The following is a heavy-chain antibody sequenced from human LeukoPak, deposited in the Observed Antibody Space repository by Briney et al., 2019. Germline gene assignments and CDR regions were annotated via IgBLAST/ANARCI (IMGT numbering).Heavy chain of an antibody. J-gene: IGHJ4*02. V-gene: IGHV4-59*01. CDR2: MSYSGST. CDR3: ARGSDFGDY. CDR1: GGSISSYY. D-gene: IGHD4-17*01. Sequence: PSETLSLTCTVSGGSISSYYWSWIRQPPGKGLEWIGYMSYSGSTHYTPSLKSRVTMSINTSKNQFSLRLSSVTAADTAVYYCARGSDFGDYWGQRTLVSASS.